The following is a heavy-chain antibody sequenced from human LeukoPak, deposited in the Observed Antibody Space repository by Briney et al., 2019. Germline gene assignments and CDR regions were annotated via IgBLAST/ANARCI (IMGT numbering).Heavy chain of an antibody. V-gene: IGHV3-23*01. CDR1: GFTFSSYA. Sequence: PGGSLRLSCAASGFTFSSYAMSWVRQAPGKGLEWVSAISGSGISTYYADSVKGRFTISRDNSKNTLYLQMNSLRAEDTAVYYCAKSFGGSGSYFDYWGQGTLVTVSS. CDR2: ISGSGIST. D-gene: IGHD3-10*01. CDR3: AKSFGGSGSYFDY. J-gene: IGHJ4*02.